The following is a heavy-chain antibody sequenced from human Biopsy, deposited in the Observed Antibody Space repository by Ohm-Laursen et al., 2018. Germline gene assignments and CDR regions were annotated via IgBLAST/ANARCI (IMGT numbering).Heavy chain of an antibody. J-gene: IGHJ1*01. Sequence: SAKVSCKVSGYTLTVLYSHSVRQVPPQGLEWMGWTYTHSGATKLAQHFQGRVTITRDKPNTTTYMELGGLRSEDTAVYYCAKGQDLRGDAEDFQLWGQGTLVTVSS. V-gene: IGHV1-2*02. CDR2: TYTHSGAT. D-gene: IGHD2-21*02. CDR1: GYTLTVLY. CDR3: AKGQDLRGDAEDFQL.